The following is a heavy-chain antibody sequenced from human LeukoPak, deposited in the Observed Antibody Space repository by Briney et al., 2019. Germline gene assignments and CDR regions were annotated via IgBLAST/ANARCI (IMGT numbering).Heavy chain of an antibody. CDR1: GGSISSYY. Sequence: SETLSLTCTVSGGSISSYYWSWLRQPPGKGLEWIGYIYYSGSTNYNPSLKSRVTISVDTSKNQFSLKLSSVTAADTAVYYCAGTDYYDSSGNYYYYGMDVWGQGTTVTVSS. CDR2: IYYSGST. J-gene: IGHJ6*02. V-gene: IGHV4-59*08. CDR3: AGTDYYDSSGNYYYYGMDV. D-gene: IGHD3-22*01.